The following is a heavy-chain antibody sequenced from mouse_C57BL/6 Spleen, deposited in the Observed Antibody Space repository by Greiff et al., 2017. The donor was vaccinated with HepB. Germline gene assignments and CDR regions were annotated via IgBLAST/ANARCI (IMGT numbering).Heavy chain of an antibody. CDR2: IYPGDGDT. V-gene: IGHV1-82*01. CDR3: AYSSFAY. J-gene: IGHJ3*01. CDR1: GYAFSSSW. D-gene: IGHD6-1*01. Sequence: QVQLQQSGPELVKPGASVKISCKASGYAFSSSWMNWVKQRPGKSLEWIGRIYPGDGDTNYNGKFKGKATLTADKSSSTAYMQLSSLTSEDSAVYFCAYSSFAYWGQGTLVTVSA.